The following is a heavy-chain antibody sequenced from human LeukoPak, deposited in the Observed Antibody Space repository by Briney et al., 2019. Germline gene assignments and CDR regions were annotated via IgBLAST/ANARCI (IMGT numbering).Heavy chain of an antibody. V-gene: IGHV3-21*01. CDR1: GFTFSSYS. J-gene: IGHJ4*02. CDR2: INTVATYI. CDR3: ARDRKGSIAAAGTRDY. Sequence: GGSLRLSCAASGFTFSSYSFNWVRQAPGKGLEWVSSINTVATYIYYADSVRGRFTISRDNAKNSLWLQMNSLRAEDTAVYYCARDRKGSIAAAGTRDYWGQGTLVTVSS. D-gene: IGHD6-13*01.